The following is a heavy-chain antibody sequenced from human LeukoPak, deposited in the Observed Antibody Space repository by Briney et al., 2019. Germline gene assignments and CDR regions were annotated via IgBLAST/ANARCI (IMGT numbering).Heavy chain of an antibody. D-gene: IGHD5-24*01. CDR1: GYTFTSYG. CDR2: ISGYNGNT. V-gene: IGHV1-18*01. J-gene: IGHJ5*01. CDR3: AKGDKMATWRRTYNWFES. Sequence: ASVKVSCKASGYTFTSYGISWVRQAPGQGLEWMGWISGYNGNTNYAQNLQGRVTMTTDTSTSTVYMELRSLRAEDTAVYYCAKGDKMATWRRTYNWFESWGQGTLVTVSS.